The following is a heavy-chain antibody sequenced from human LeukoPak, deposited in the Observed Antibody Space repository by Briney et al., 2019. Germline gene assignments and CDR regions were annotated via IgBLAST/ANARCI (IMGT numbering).Heavy chain of an antibody. V-gene: IGHV3-23*01. CDR3: AKSMGSSGYYWYYFDY. CDR1: GFTFSSHA. CDR2: ISTSGGST. J-gene: IGHJ4*02. D-gene: IGHD3-22*01. Sequence: GGSLRLSCAASGFTFSSHAMSWVRQAPEKGLEWVSAISTSGGSTYYADSVKGRFTISRDNSKNTLYLQMNSLRAEDTAVYYCAKSMGSSGYYWYYFDYWGQGTLVTVSS.